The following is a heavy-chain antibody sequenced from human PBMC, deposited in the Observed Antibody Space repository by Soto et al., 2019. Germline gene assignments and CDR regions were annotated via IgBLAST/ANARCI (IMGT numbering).Heavy chain of an antibody. CDR3: ARVGRVTMVRGVIKFRYYYYYMDV. CDR2: MNPNSGNT. Sequence: GASVKVSCKASGYTSTSYDINWVRQATGQGLEWMGWMNPNSGNTGYAQKFQGRVTTTRNTSISTAYMELSSLRSEDTAVYYCARVGRVTMVRGVIKFRYYYYYMDVWGKGTTVTVSS. J-gene: IGHJ6*03. D-gene: IGHD3-10*01. CDR1: GYTSTSYD. V-gene: IGHV1-8*01.